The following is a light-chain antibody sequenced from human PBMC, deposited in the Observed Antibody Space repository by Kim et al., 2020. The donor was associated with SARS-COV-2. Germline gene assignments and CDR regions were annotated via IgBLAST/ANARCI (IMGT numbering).Light chain of an antibody. CDR2: YDS. CDR1: NIGSKS. CDR3: QVWDSSSDHRV. J-gene: IGLJ3*02. Sequence: SYELTQPPSVSVAPGKTARITCGGNNIGSKSVHWYQQKPGQAPVLVIYYDSDRPSAIPERFSGSNSGNTATLTISRVEAGDEADYYCQVWDSSSDHRVFG. V-gene: IGLV3-21*04.